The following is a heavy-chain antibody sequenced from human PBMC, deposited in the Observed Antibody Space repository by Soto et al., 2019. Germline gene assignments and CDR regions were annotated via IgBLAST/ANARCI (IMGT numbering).Heavy chain of an antibody. CDR2: ITSKTGDQ. V-gene: IGHV3-21*06. Sequence: EVRLVESGGGLVKPGGSLRLSCAASGFTFNKYSMNWVRQAPGKGLEWVSSITSKTGDQYYADSVKGRFIISRDNTKNSLSLQVTSLRDEVTAVYYCARDLMPNDRGLGDLAYWGQGTLVTVSS. D-gene: IGHD3-22*01. J-gene: IGHJ4*02. CDR1: GFTFNKYS. CDR3: ARDLMPNDRGLGDLAY.